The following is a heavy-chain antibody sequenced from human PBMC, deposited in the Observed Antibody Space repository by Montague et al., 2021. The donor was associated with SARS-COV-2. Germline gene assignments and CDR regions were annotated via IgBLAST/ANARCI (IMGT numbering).Heavy chain of an antibody. CDR1: GFTVSSNY. CDR3: ARDNYYGSGRSY. V-gene: IGHV3-53*01. Sequence: SLRLSCAASGFTVSSNYMNWVRQAPGKGLEWVSVIYSGGGTYYADSVKGRFTISRDNSKNTLYLQMNSLRAEDTAVYYCARDNYYGSGRSYWGQGTLVTVSS. J-gene: IGHJ4*02. CDR2: IYSGGGT. D-gene: IGHD3-10*01.